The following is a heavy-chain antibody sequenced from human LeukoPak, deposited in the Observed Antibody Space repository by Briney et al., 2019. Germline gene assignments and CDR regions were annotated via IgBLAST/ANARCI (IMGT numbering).Heavy chain of an antibody. D-gene: IGHD3-22*01. V-gene: IGHV5-51*01. CDR3: ARRESSGSIDY. CDR2: IYPGDSDT. CDR1: GYSFTNYW. Sequence: GESLKISCKGSGYSFTNYWIGWVRQVPGKGLEWMGIIYPGDSDTRYSPSLQGQITISVDKSITTAYLQWSSLKASDTAMYYCARRESSGSIDYWGHGTLVTVSS. J-gene: IGHJ4*01.